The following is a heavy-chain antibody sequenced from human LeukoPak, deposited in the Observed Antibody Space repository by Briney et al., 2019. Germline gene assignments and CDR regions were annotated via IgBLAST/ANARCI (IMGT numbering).Heavy chain of an antibody. CDR2: INPNSGGT. J-gene: IGHJ3*02. V-gene: IGHV1-2*02. D-gene: IGHD2-21*01. CDR1: GYTFTGYY. Sequence: ASVKVSCKASGYTFTGYYMHWLRQAPGQGLEWMGWINPNSGGTNYAQKFQGRVTVTRDTSISTAYMELSRLRSDDTAVYYCARVYCGGDCYLGAFDIWGQGTMVTVSS. CDR3: ARVYCGGDCYLGAFDI.